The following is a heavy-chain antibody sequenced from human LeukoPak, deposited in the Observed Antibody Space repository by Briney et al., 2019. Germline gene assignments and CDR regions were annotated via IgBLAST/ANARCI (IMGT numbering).Heavy chain of an antibody. V-gene: IGHV4-61*08. CDR1: GGSISSGDYY. CDR3: ASGGSWELLSP. Sequence: SETLSLTCTVSGGSISSGDYYWSWIRQPPGKGLEWIGYIYYSGITNYNPSLKSRVTISVDTSKNQFSLKLSSVTAADTAVYYCASGGSWELLSPWGQGTLVTVSS. D-gene: IGHD1-26*01. CDR2: IYYSGIT. J-gene: IGHJ5*02.